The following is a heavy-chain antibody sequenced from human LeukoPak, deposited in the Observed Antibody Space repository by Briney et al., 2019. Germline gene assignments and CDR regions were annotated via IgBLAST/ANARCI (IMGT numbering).Heavy chain of an antibody. CDR3: ARVYYFWSGYYTIDY. CDR2: ISYDGSNK. J-gene: IGHJ4*02. D-gene: IGHD3-3*01. CDR1: GFTFSSYA. V-gene: IGHV3-30-3*01. Sequence: QAGGSLRLSCAASGFTFSSYAMHWARQAPGKGLEWVSVISYDGSNKYYADSVKGRFTISRDNSKNTLYLQMNSLRAEDTAVYYCARVYYFWSGYYTIDYWGQGTLVTVSS.